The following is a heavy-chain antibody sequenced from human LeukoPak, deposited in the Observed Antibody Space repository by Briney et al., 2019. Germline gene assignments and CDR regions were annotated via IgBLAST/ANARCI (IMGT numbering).Heavy chain of an antibody. CDR1: GDFITSGTYY. D-gene: IGHD4-17*01. J-gene: IGHJ4*02. Sequence: SQTLSLTCNVSGDFITSGTYYWNWIRQSAGNGLEWIGRIYIGGSTNYNPSLKGRVTISLDTSQNVFSLILTSVTAADTAVYYCATHYGDSYFGFWGQGTLVTVSS. CDR2: IYIGGST. V-gene: IGHV4-61*02. CDR3: ATHYGDSYFGF.